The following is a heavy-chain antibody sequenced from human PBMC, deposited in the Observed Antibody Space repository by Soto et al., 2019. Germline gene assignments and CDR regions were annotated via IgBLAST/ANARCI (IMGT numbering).Heavy chain of an antibody. D-gene: IGHD1-26*01. V-gene: IGHV3-33*01. CDR2: IWYDGSNK. J-gene: IGHJ3*02. Sequence: QVQLVESGGGVVQPGRSLRLSCAASGFTFSSYGMHWVRQAPGKGLEWVAVIWYDGSNKYYADSVKGRFTISRDNSKNTLYLEMNSLRAEDTAVYYCAREASGSFHPDAFDIWGQGTMVTVSS. CDR1: GFTFSSYG. CDR3: AREASGSFHPDAFDI.